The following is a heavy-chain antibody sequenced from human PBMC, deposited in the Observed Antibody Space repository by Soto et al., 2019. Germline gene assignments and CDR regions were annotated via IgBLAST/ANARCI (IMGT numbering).Heavy chain of an antibody. V-gene: IGHV1-46*01. D-gene: IGHD5-18*01. J-gene: IGHJ6*02. CDR1: GYTFTSYY. Sequence: ASVKVSCKASGYTFTSYYMHWVRQAPGQGLEWMGIINPSGGSTSYAQKFQGRVTMTRDTSTSTVYMELSSLRSEDTAVYYCARGKHDTAMGNYYYYGMDVWGQGTTVTVSS. CDR2: INPSGGST. CDR3: ARGKHDTAMGNYYYYGMDV.